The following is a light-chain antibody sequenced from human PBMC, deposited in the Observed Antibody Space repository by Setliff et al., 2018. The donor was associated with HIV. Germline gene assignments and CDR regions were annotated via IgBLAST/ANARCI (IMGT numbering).Light chain of an antibody. CDR3: AAWDDSLNGPL. CDR1: SSNIGSNS. V-gene: IGLV1-44*01. CDR2: SNN. Sequence: QSALAQPPSASGTPGQRVTISCFGSSSNIGSNSVNWYQQVPGTAPKLLIYSNNQRPSGVPDRFSGSKSGTSASLAISGLQSEDETDYYCAAWDDSLNGPLFGGGTQLTVL. J-gene: IGLJ3*02.